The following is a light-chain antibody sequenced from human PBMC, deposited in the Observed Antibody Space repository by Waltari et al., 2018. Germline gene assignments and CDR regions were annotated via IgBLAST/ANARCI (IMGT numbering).Light chain of an antibody. CDR3: QSYNSSNVI. Sequence: NFMLPPPHSVSESPGKTLTISCTRSSGSLASNYVQWYQQRPGRAPITVIYEDNERPSGVPDRFSGSIDSSSNSASLTISGLKTEDEADYYCQSYNSSNVIFGGGTKLTVL. CDR1: SGSLASNY. CDR2: EDN. V-gene: IGLV6-57*04. J-gene: IGLJ2*01.